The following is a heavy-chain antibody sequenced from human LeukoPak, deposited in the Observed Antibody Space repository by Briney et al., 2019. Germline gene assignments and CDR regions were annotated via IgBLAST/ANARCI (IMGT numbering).Heavy chain of an antibody. Sequence: GGSLRLSCAASGFTFSAYSMNWVRQAPGRGLEWVSVIYSTGSTHYADSVKGRFTISRDISKNTVYLQMNSLRAEDTAVYYCARLLNPTWGQGTLVTVSS. CDR1: GFTFSAYS. CDR2: IYSTGST. V-gene: IGHV3-53*01. CDR3: ARLLNPT. J-gene: IGHJ5*02. D-gene: IGHD2/OR15-2a*01.